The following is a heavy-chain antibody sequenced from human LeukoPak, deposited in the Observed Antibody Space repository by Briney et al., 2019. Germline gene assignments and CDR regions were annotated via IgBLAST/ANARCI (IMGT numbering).Heavy chain of an antibody. D-gene: IGHD6-6*01. CDR1: GFSFDDYG. CDR3: ASGVRYSSSSRTFDY. V-gene: IGHV3-20*04. CDR2: ITWSGGST. Sequence: GGSLRLSCAASGFSFDDYGMSWVRQAPGKGLEWVSGITWSGGSTGYADSVKGRFTISRDSARDSLYLQMNSLRAEDTALYYCASGVRYSSSSRTFDYWGQGTLVTVSS. J-gene: IGHJ4*02.